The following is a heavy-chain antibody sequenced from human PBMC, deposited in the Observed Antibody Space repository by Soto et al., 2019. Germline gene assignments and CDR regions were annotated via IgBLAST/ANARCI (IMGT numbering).Heavy chain of an antibody. J-gene: IGHJ6*03. CDR3: ASNLAGVAGTYYYYYYMDV. CDR2: IYYSGST. V-gene: IGHV4-59*08. Sequence: SETLSLTCTVSGGSISSYYWSWIRQPPGKGLEWIGYIYYSGSTNYNPSLKGRVTISVDTSKNQFSLKLSSVTAADTAVYYCASNLAGVAGTYYYYYYMDVWGKGTTVTVSS. D-gene: IGHD2-8*01. CDR1: GGSISSYY.